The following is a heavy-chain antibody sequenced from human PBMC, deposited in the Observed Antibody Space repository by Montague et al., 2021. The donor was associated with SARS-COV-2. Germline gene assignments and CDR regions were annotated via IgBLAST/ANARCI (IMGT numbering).Heavy chain of an antibody. CDR3: ARYTSRMYGSFDY. CDR2: IYWDDDK. J-gene: IGHJ4*02. V-gene: IGHV2-5*02. D-gene: IGHD3-16*02. Sequence: PALVKPTQTLTLTCTFSGFSLNTNGMGVGWICQPPGEAPAWLALIYWDDDKRYSPSLKTRLTITKDTSRNQVVLTMTNVDPGDTGTYFCARYTSRMYGSFDYWGQGALVSVSS. CDR1: GFSLNTNGMG.